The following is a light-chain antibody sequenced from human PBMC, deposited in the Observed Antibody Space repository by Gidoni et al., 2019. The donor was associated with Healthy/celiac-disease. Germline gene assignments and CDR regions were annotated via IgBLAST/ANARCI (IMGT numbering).Light chain of an antibody. CDR2: YAS. Sequence: DIQMTQSTSSLSASVGDRVTITCQASQDISNYLNWFQQKPGKAPKLLIYYASNLETWFPSRFSVSGSGTDFTFTISSLQPEDIATYYCQQYDNLPLTFGGGTKVEIK. J-gene: IGKJ4*01. V-gene: IGKV1-33*01. CDR1: QDISNY. CDR3: QQYDNLPLT.